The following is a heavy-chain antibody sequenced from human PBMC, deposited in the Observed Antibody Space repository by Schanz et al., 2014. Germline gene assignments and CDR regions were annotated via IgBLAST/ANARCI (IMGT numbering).Heavy chain of an antibody. CDR3: ASTSGYSDYGTYFDF. CDR1: GFTFSSYA. V-gene: IGHV3-30-3*01. Sequence: QVQLVESGGGLVKPGGSLRLSCAASGFTFSSYAMHWVRQAPGKGLEWVALISNDGSIKYYADSVEGRFTISRDNSRNTLYLQMNSLRTEDTAVYYCASTSGYSDYGTYFDFWGQGTLVTVSS. D-gene: IGHD5-12*01. CDR2: ISNDGSIK. J-gene: IGHJ4*02.